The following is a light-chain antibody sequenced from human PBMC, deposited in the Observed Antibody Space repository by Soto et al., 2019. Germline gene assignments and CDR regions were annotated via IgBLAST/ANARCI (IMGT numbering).Light chain of an antibody. Sequence: TQSPATLSVSPGERATITCRASQSISSWLAWYQQKLGRAPRLLIYDASSLESGVPSRFSGSGYGTEFTLTISSLQPDDFATYYCQQYNTYSSLTFGGGTKVDIK. CDR3: QQYNTYSSLT. J-gene: IGKJ4*01. CDR1: QSISSW. V-gene: IGKV1-5*01. CDR2: DAS.